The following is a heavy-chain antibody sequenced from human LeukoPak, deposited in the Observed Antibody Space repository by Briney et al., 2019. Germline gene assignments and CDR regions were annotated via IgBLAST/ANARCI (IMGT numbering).Heavy chain of an antibody. CDR2: INPDSGGT. J-gene: IGHJ3*02. Sequence: ASVKVSCKASGYSFTGYYMHWVRQAPGQGLEWMGWINPDSGGTNYAQKFQGWVTMTRDTSISTAYMELSRLRSDDTAVYYCARAPSYYGSGIERAFDIWGQGTMVTVSS. D-gene: IGHD3-10*01. CDR3: ARAPSYYGSGIERAFDI. CDR1: GYSFTGYY. V-gene: IGHV1-2*04.